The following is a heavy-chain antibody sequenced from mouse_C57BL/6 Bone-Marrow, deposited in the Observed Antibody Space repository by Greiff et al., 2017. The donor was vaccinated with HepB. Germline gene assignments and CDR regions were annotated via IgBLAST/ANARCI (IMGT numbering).Heavy chain of an antibody. J-gene: IGHJ1*03. CDR2: ISDGGSYT. CDR1: GFTFSSYA. V-gene: IGHV5-4*03. CDR3: ARGGDYWDFGV. Sequence: EVMLVESGGGLVKPGGSLKLSCAASGFTFSSYAMSWVRQTPEKRLEWVATISDGGSYTYYPDNVKGRFTISRDNAKNNLYLQMSHLKSEDTAVYYCARGGDYWDFGVWGTGTTVTVSS.